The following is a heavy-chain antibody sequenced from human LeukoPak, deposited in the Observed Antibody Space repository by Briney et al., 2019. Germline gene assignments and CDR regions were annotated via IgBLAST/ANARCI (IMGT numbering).Heavy chain of an antibody. V-gene: IGHV4-34*01. J-gene: IGHJ4*02. Sequence: SETLSLTCAVYGGSFSGYYWSWIRQPPGKGLEWIGEINHSGSTSYNPSLKSRVTISVDTSKNQFSLKLSSVTAADTAVYYCARGLTYYDYIWGSYRHDRSTRIHDYWGQGTLVTVSS. D-gene: IGHD3-16*02. CDR3: ARGLTYYDYIWGSYRHDRSTRIHDY. CDR1: GGSFSGYY. CDR2: INHSGST.